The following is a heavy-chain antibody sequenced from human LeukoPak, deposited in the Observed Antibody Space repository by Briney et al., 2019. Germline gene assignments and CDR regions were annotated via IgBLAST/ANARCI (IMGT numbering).Heavy chain of an antibody. Sequence: GASVKVSCKASGYTFTSYGISWVRQAPGQGLEWMGWISAYNGNTNYAQKLQGRVTMTTDTSTSTAYMELRSLRSDDTAVYYCARAGDSSGYYPVEDYYYYYGMDVWGQGTTVTVSS. CDR2: ISAYNGNT. J-gene: IGHJ6*02. CDR1: GYTFTSYG. D-gene: IGHD3-22*01. CDR3: ARAGDSSGYYPVEDYYYYYGMDV. V-gene: IGHV1-18*01.